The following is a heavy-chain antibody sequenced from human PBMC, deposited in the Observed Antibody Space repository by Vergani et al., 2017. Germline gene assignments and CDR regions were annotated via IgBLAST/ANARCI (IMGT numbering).Heavy chain of an antibody. CDR3: AVGYSGYDSPGNFDY. CDR1: GGSFSGYY. Sequence: QVQLQQWGAGLLKPSETLSLTCAVYGGSFSGYYWSWIRQPPGKGLEWIGEINHSGSTNYNPSLKSRVTISVDTSKNQFSLKLSSVTAADTAVYYCAVGYSGYDSPGNFDYWGQGTLVTVSS. D-gene: IGHD5-12*01. CDR2: INHSGST. V-gene: IGHV4-34*01. J-gene: IGHJ4*02.